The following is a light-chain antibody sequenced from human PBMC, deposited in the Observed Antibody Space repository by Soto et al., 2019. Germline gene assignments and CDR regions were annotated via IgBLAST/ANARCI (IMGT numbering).Light chain of an antibody. J-gene: IGKJ1*01. V-gene: IGKV1-5*03. CDR3: QQYNTYWT. CDR1: QSLSSW. Sequence: DIQMTQSPSTLSASVGDRVTITCRASQSLSSWLAWYQQKPGKAPKLLINKASSLQSGVPSRFSCSGSGTEFTLTISSLQPDDFAPYYCQQYNTYWTFGQGTKVEIK. CDR2: KAS.